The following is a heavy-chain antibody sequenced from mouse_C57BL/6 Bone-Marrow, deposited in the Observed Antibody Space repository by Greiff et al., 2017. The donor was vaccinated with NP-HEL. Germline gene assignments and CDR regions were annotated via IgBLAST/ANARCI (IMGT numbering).Heavy chain of an antibody. CDR1: GYTFTTYP. CDR2: FNPYNDDT. D-gene: IGHD1-1*01. V-gene: IGHV1-47*01. J-gene: IGHJ2*01. Sequence: VQLQQSGAELVKPGASVKMSCKASGYTFTTYPIEWMQQNHGKNLEWIGNFNPYNDDTKYNEKFKGKATLTVETSYSTFYLVLSRLTADDSAVYYGARGGSRYYFDYWGKGTTLTVSS. CDR3: ARGGSRYYFDY.